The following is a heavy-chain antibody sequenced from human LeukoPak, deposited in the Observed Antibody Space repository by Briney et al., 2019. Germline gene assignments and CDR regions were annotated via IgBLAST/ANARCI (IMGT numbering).Heavy chain of an antibody. D-gene: IGHD3-9*01. Sequence: SESLSLTCTVSAGFITNYYWSWIRQPPGKGLGLIGYIYYTGSTNYNPSLRSRVAMSVDTSKNQLSLKLNSVTAADTAVYYCARDPLTFYFDYWGQGILVTVSS. CDR3: ARDPLTFYFDY. J-gene: IGHJ4*02. CDR2: IYYTGST. V-gene: IGHV4-59*01. CDR1: AGFITNYY.